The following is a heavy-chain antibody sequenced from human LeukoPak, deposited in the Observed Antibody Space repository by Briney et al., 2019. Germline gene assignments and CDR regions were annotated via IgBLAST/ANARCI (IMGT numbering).Heavy chain of an antibody. Sequence: SETLSLTCTVSGGSISSYYWSWIRQPPGKGLEWIGYICYSGSTNYNPSLKSRVTISVDTSKNQFSLKLSSVTAADTAVYYCARACRFLESWFDPWGQGTLVTVSS. J-gene: IGHJ5*02. CDR3: ARACRFLESWFDP. CDR1: GGSISSYY. V-gene: IGHV4-59*01. D-gene: IGHD3-3*01. CDR2: ICYSGST.